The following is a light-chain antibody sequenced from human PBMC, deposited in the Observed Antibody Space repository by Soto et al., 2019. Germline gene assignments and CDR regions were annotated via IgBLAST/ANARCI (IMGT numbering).Light chain of an antibody. J-gene: IGLJ1*01. CDR2: EVS. V-gene: IGLV2-14*01. CDR1: SSDVGRYDY. Sequence: QSVLAQPPSVSGSPGQSITISCTGTSSDVGRYDYVSWYQQHPGKAPKLMIYEVSNRPSGVSNRFSGSKSGNTASLTISGLQAEDETDYYCSSFTSTSTLVFGTGTKVTVL. CDR3: SSFTSTSTLV.